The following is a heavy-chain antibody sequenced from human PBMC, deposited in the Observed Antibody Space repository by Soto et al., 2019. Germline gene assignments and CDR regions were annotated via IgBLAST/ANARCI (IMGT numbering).Heavy chain of an antibody. CDR3: ARDYLTGDPREAFDS. D-gene: IGHD7-27*01. Sequence: EVQLVESGGGLVKPGESLRLSCTASGFNFGAFSLSWVRQAPRKGLEWVSSIDPTSTEIHYADSVEGRFSVYRDSPKNSLYLQMISLRFEDTGVYYCARDYLTGDPREAFDSWGQGTLVTVSS. V-gene: IGHV3-21*01. CDR2: IDPTSTEI. CDR1: GFNFGAFS. J-gene: IGHJ5*01.